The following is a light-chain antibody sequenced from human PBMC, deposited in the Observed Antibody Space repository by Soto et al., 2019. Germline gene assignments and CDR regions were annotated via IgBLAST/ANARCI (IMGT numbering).Light chain of an antibody. CDR1: QSISTY. CDR3: QQSYRTPYI. J-gene: IGKJ2*01. Sequence: IQLTQSPSSLSASVGDTVTITCRASQSISTYLNWYQHKPGKAPKLVIQAASTVLSGVPPRFSGSGSETDFTLTITSLRPEDFATYYCQQSYRTPYIFGQRTNLEIK. V-gene: IGKV1-39*01. CDR2: AAS.